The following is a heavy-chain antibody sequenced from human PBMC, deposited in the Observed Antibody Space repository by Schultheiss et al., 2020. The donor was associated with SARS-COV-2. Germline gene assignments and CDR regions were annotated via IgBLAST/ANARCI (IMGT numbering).Heavy chain of an antibody. J-gene: IGHJ4*02. V-gene: IGHV3-74*01. D-gene: IGHD6-6*01. CDR3: ASSIAARPLGYYFDY. CDR1: GFTFSSYW. Sequence: GGSLRLSCAASGFTFSSYWMHWVRQAPGKGLVWVSRINSDGSSTSYADSVKGRFTISRDNAKNTLYLQMNSLRAEDTAVYYCASSIAARPLGYYFDYWGQGTLVTVSS. CDR2: INSDGSST.